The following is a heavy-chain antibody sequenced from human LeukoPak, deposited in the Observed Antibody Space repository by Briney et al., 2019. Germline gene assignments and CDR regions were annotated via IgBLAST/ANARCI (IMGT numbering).Heavy chain of an antibody. D-gene: IGHD2-15*01. CDR2: IYDSGST. Sequence: SETLSLTCTVSGASIRSGDYYWSWIRQPPGKGLEWIGYIYDSGSTYYNPSLKSRITISVDTSENRFSLKLSSATATDTAVYYCARDCSGGSCYGAFDIWGQGTMVTVSS. J-gene: IGHJ3*02. CDR3: ARDCSGGSCYGAFDI. CDR1: GASIRSGDYY. V-gene: IGHV4-30-4*01.